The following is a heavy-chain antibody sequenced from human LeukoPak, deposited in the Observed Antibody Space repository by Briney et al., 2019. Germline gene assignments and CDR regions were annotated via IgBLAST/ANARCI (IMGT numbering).Heavy chain of an antibody. Sequence: SGGSLRLSCVASGFTFSSYWMTWVRQAPGKGLEWVANIKQDGSEKYYVDSVKGRFTISRDNAKNSLHLQMNSLRAEDTAVYYCAREAVADTFYFDYWGQGTLVTVSS. V-gene: IGHV3-7*03. J-gene: IGHJ4*02. D-gene: IGHD6-19*01. CDR3: AREAVADTFYFDY. CDR2: IKQDGSEK. CDR1: GFTFSSYW.